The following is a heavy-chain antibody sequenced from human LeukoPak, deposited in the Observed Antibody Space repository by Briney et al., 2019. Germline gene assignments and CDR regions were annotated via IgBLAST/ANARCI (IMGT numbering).Heavy chain of an antibody. J-gene: IGHJ4*02. D-gene: IGHD5-12*01. CDR1: GGSISTYY. Sequence: PSETLSLTCTVSGGSISTYYWSWIRQPPGKGLEWIGYVYYSGNTYYNPSLKSRVTISVDTSKNQFSLNLTSVTAADTAVYYCARDGYNYFDYWGQGAWSPSPQ. CDR3: ARDGYNYFDY. CDR2: VYYSGNT. V-gene: IGHV4-59*01.